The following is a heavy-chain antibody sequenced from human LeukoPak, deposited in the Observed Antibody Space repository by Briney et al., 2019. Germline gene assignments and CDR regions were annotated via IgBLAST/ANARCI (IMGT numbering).Heavy chain of an antibody. J-gene: IGHJ5*02. CDR2: INPNSGGT. Sequence: ASVKVSCKASGYTFTGYYMHWVRQAPGQGLEWMGWINPNSGGTNHAQKFQGRVTMTRDTSISTAYMELSRLRSDDTAVYYCARDRSSSWENWFDPWGQGTLVTVSS. D-gene: IGHD6-6*01. CDR1: GYTFTGYY. CDR3: ARDRSSSWENWFDP. V-gene: IGHV1-2*02.